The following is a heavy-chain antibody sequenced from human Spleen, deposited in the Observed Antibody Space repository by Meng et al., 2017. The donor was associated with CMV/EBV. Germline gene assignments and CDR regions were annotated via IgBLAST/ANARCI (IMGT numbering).Heavy chain of an antibody. D-gene: IGHD1/OR15-1a*01. CDR3: ARIIITGTGDFDY. J-gene: IGHJ4*02. Sequence: ASVKVSCKVSGHPLTEVSIHWVRQAPGKGLEWMGGFDPQDGEKIYAQSFQGRVTMTGDTSTDTTYLELRSLRSEDTAVYYCARIIITGTGDFDYWGQGTLVTVSS. CDR2: FDPQDGEK. V-gene: IGHV1-24*01. CDR1: GHPLTEVS.